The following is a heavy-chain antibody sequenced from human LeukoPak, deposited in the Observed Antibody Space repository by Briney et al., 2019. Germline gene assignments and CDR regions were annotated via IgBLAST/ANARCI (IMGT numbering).Heavy chain of an antibody. CDR2: INQDEGHK. Sequence: PGGSLSFSCAVSGFTFSTTWMSWVRQAPGQGREWVANINQDEGHKDYVDSVKGSFTVSRTNAKNSMDLQMNRLRVNDTAKYFCVRGVEYWGQGTPVTVSS. CDR1: GFTFSTTW. CDR3: VRGVEY. J-gene: IGHJ4*02. V-gene: IGHV3-7*04.